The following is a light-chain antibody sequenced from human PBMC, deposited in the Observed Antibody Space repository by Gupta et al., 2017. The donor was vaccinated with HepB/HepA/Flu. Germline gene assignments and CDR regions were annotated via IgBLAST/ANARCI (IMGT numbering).Light chain of an antibody. V-gene: IGKV3-20*01. J-gene: IGKJ1*01. Sequence: EVVLTQSPGTLSLSRGERDTLSCRASQSVSSSYLAWYQQKPGQAPRLLIYGASSRATGIPDRFSGGGSGTDFTLTISRLEPEDFAVYYCQQYGGSPRTFGQGTKVEIK. CDR2: GAS. CDR1: QSVSSSY. CDR3: QQYGGSPRT.